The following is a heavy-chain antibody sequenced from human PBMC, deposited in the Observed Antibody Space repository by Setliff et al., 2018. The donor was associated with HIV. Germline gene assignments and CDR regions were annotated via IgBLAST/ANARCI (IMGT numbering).Heavy chain of an antibody. D-gene: IGHD6-19*01. CDR1: GGTFSSYA. CDR2: ISAYNGNT. Sequence: ASVKVSCKASGGTFSSYAISWVRQAPGQGLEWMGRISAYNGNTDHAQRLQGRVTMTTDTSTRTAYMELRRLRSDDTAVYYCAREAVAGPWRKLDYWGQGTLVTVSS. J-gene: IGHJ4*02. CDR3: AREAVAGPWRKLDY. V-gene: IGHV1-18*01.